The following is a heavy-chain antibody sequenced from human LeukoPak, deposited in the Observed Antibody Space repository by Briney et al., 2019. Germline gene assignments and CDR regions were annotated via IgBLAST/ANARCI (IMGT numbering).Heavy chain of an antibody. CDR1: GYTFTSYY. J-gene: IGHJ6*03. CDR3: ARDLEGAGRSSWYQYYYYYMDV. Sequence: ASVKVSCKASGYTFTSYYMHWVRQAPGQGLEWMGIINPSGGSTSYAQKFQGRVTMTRDTSTSTVYMELSSLRSEDTAVYYCARDLEGAGRSSWYQYYYYYMDVWGKGTTVTVSS. V-gene: IGHV1-46*01. CDR2: INPSGGST. D-gene: IGHD6-13*01.